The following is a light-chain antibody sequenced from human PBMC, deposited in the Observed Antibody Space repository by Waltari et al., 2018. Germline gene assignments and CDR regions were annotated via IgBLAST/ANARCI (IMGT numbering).Light chain of an antibody. V-gene: IGKV1-39*01. CDR2: AAS. CDR3: QQSYSIPWT. CDR1: QSISSS. Sequence: DIQMTQSPSSRSASVGDRVTITCRASQSISSSLTLYQQKPGKAPKLLIYAASSSQSGVPSRFSGSGSETDFTLTISSLQPEDFATYYGQQSYSIPWTFGQGTKVEIK. J-gene: IGKJ1*01.